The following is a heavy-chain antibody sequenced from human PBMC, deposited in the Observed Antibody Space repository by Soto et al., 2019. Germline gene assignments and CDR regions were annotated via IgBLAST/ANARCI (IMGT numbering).Heavy chain of an antibody. V-gene: IGHV1-46*03. CDR3: SRDVLSGSYYFDY. J-gene: IGHJ4*02. CDR2: INPSGGST. CDR1: GYTFTDYY. D-gene: IGHD1-26*01. Sequence: RASVKVSCKTSGYTFTDYYIHWVRQAPGPGLEWMGIINPSGGSTSYAQKFHGRVTMTRDTSTSTVYMELTSLRSEDTAVYYCSRDVLSGSYYFDYWGQGSQVTSPQ.